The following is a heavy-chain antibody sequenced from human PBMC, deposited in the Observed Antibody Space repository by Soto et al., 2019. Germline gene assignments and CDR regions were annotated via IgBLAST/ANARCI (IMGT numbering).Heavy chain of an antibody. CDR3: ARVTYDYGDYDYYYYGMDV. Sequence: ASVKVSCKASGGTFSSYAISWVRQAPGQGLEWMGGIIPIFGTANYAQKFQGRVTITADESTSTAYMELSSLRSEDTAVYYCARVTYDYGDYDYYYYGMDVWGQGTTVTVSS. D-gene: IGHD4-17*01. J-gene: IGHJ6*02. CDR2: IIPIFGTA. V-gene: IGHV1-69*13. CDR1: GGTFSSYA.